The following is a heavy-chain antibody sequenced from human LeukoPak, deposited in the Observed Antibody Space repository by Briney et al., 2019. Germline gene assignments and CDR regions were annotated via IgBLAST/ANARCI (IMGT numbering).Heavy chain of an antibody. CDR3: ARDWYSGSYPLDY. D-gene: IGHD1-26*01. CDR1: GFTFSDYY. V-gene: IGHV3-11*04. J-gene: IGHJ4*02. CDR2: ISSSGGTI. Sequence: KPGGSLRLSCAASGFTFSDYYVSWIRQAPGKGLEWVSYISSSGGTIYYADSVKGRFTISRDNAKNSLYLQMNTLRAEDTAVYYCARDWYSGSYPLDYWGQGTLVTVSS.